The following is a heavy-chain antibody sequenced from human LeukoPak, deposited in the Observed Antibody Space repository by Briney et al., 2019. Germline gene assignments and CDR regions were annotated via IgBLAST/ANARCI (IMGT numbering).Heavy chain of an antibody. CDR1: GXTFSSYA. J-gene: IGHJ4*02. V-gene: IGHV3-23*01. Sequence: PGGSLRLSCAASGXTFSSYAMSWVRQAPGKGLEWVSGISGSGGNTYHADSVKGRFTISRDNSKNTLYLQINSLRAEDTAIYYCAKEGYSDWGQGTLVTVSS. D-gene: IGHD5-12*01. CDR2: ISGSGGNT. CDR3: AKEGYSD.